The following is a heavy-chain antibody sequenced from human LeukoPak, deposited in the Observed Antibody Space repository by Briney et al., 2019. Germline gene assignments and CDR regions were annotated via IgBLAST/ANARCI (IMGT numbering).Heavy chain of an antibody. CDR3: ASSITIFGVVDY. D-gene: IGHD3-3*01. J-gene: IGHJ4*02. V-gene: IGHV4-61*01. CDR1: GGSVSSGSYY. CDR2: IYYSGST. Sequence: SETLSLTCTVSGGSVSSGSYYWSWIRQPPEKGLEWIGYIYYSGSTNYNPSLKSRVTISVDTSKNQFSLKLSSVTAADTAVYYCASSITIFGVVDYWGQGTLVTVSS.